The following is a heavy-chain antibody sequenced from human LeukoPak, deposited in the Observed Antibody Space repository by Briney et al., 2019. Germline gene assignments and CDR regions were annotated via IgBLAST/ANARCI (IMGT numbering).Heavy chain of an antibody. CDR2: ISYDGSNK. D-gene: IGHD6-13*01. CDR3: ARDSEPLAAAGTDFDY. Sequence: PGGSLRLSCAASVFTFSSYSMHWVRQAPGKGLEWVAVISYDGSNKYYADSVKGRFTISRDNSKNTLYLQMNSLRAEDTAVYYCARDSEPLAAAGTDFDYWGQGTLVTVSS. J-gene: IGHJ4*02. CDR1: VFTFSSYS. V-gene: IGHV3-30-3*01.